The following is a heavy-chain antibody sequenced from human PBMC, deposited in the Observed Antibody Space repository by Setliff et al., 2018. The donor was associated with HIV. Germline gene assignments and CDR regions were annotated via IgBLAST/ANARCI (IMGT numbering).Heavy chain of an antibody. V-gene: IGHV5-51*01. J-gene: IGHJ4*02. CDR1: GYTFTDYW. CDR2: IYPGDSDT. CDR3: ARGADYRDV. Sequence: GESLKISCKASGYTFTDYWIGWVRQMPGKGLEWMGIIYPGDSDTKYSPSFQGQVTISADKSINTAYLQWSSLKASDTAFYFCARGADYRDVWGQGTLVTVSS. D-gene: IGHD4-17*01.